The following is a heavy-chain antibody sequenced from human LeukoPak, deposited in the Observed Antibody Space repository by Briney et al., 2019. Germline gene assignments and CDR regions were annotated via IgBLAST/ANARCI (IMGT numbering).Heavy chain of an antibody. CDR3: ARDPHAYCGGGCYCVDY. J-gene: IGHJ4*02. CDR1: GFTFSTYG. V-gene: IGHV3-33*01. Sequence: PGRSLRLSCAASGFTFSTYGMHWVRQAPGKGLEWVVLIWYDGTNKYYADSVKGRFTISRDNTKNTVHLQMNSLRDEDTAVYYFARDPHAYCGGGCYCVDYWGQGTLVSVSS. D-gene: IGHD2-21*02. CDR2: IWYDGTNK.